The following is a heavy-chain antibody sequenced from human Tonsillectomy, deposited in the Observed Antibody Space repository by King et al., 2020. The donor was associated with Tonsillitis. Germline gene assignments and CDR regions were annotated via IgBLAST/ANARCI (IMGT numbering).Heavy chain of an antibody. CDR2: IYYSGST. D-gene: IGHD6-13*01. Sequence: QLQESGPGLVKPSQTLSLTCTVSGGSISSGGYYWSWIRPHPEKGLEWIGYIYYSGSTYYNPSHRSRVTISVDTSKNHFSLNLSSVSAADTAVYYCARVHLSNSSWPFDCWGQGTQVTVSS. V-gene: IGHV4-31*03. CDR3: ARVHLSNSSWPFDC. CDR1: GGSISSGGYY. J-gene: IGHJ4*02.